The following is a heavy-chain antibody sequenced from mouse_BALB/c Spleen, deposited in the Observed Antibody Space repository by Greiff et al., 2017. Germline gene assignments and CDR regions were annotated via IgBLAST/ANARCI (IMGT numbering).Heavy chain of an antibody. J-gene: IGHJ2*01. CDR2: IYPGDGDT. D-gene: IGHD3-3*01. CDR3: ARKEGRDYFDY. Sequence: QVQLQQSGAELARPGASVKLSCKASGYTFTSYWMQWVKQRPGQGLEWIGAIYPGDGDTRYTQKFKGKATLTADKSSSTAYMQLSSLASEDSAVYYCARKEGRDYFDYWGQGTTLTVSS. CDR1: GYTFTSYW. V-gene: IGHV1-87*01.